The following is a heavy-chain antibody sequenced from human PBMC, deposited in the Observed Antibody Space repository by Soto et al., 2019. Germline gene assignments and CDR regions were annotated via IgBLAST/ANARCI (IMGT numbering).Heavy chain of an antibody. Sequence: SLRLSCAASGFTFSDHYMDWVRQAPGKGLEWVGRIRSKVDSYSTEYAASVKGRFTISRDESKNSLYLQMNSLKTEDTAVYYCARGRGSGWYYFDYWGQGSLVTVSS. CDR1: GFTFSDHY. CDR2: IRSKVDSYST. V-gene: IGHV3-72*01. J-gene: IGHJ4*02. D-gene: IGHD6-19*01. CDR3: ARGRGSGWYYFDY.